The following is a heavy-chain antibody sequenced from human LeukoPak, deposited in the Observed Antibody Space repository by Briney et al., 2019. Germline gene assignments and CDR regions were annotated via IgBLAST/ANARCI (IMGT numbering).Heavy chain of an antibody. J-gene: IGHJ4*01. Sequence: SQTLSLTCAISGDSVSSNSVAWNWIRQSPSRGLEWLGRTYRRSKWYNDYAVSVKSRITINPDTSKNQFSLQLNSVTPEDTAVYYCARGYNYAFDDWGQGTLVTVSS. D-gene: IGHD5-18*01. CDR1: GDSVSSNSVA. V-gene: IGHV6-1*01. CDR3: ARGYNYAFDD. CDR2: TYRRSKWYN.